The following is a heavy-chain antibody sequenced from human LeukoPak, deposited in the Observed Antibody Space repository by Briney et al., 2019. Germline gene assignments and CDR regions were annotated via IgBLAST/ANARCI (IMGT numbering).Heavy chain of an antibody. Sequence: GGSLRLSCAASGFTFSSYWMSWVRQAPGKGLEWVANIKQDGSEKYYVDSVKGRFTISRDNAKNSLYLQMNSLRAEDTAAYYCAGEGALGGSYSWFDYWGQGTLVTVSS. CDR2: IKQDGSEK. J-gene: IGHJ4*02. CDR3: AGEGALGGSYSWFDY. D-gene: IGHD1-26*01. CDR1: GFTFSSYW. V-gene: IGHV3-7*01.